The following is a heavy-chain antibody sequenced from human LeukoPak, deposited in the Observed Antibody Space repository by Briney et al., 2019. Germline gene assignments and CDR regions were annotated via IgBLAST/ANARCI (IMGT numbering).Heavy chain of an antibody. D-gene: IGHD3-22*01. CDR1: RYTFSRYW. Sequence: PGGSLRLSCAASRYTFSRYWMSWVRQAPGKGLEWVANIKEDGSEKYYVDSVKGRFTISRDNAKNSLYLQMNSLRAEDTAVYYCARVNYESSGYYSEYFDNWGQGTLVTASS. CDR3: ARVNYESSGYYSEYFDN. V-gene: IGHV3-7*01. J-gene: IGHJ4*02. CDR2: IKEDGSEK.